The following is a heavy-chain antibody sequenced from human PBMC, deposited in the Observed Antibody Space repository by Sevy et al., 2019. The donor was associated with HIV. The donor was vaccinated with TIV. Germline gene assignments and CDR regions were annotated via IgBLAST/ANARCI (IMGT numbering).Heavy chain of an antibody. Sequence: GGSLRLSCVVSGISFTTSGMHWVRQAPGKGLEWVAVISYNGRDKFYAESVKGRSTISRDNSKNMLYLQINSLRAEDTAVYYCAKDFTGYNGMDVWGQGTMVTVSS. CDR2: ISYNGRDK. CDR1: GISFTTSG. CDR3: AKDFTGYNGMDV. V-gene: IGHV3-30*18. J-gene: IGHJ6*02. D-gene: IGHD3-9*01.